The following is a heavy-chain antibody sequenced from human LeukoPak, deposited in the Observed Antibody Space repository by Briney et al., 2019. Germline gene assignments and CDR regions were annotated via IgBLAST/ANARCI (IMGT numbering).Heavy chain of an antibody. CDR2: IIPIFGTA. CDR1: GGTFSSYA. V-gene: IGHV1-69*13. D-gene: IGHD5-18*01. Sequence: ASVKVSCKASGGTFSSYAISWVRQAPGQGLEWMGGIIPIFGTANYAQKFQGRVTITADESTSTAYMELSSLRSEDTAVYYCARVEYSYARFDYWGQGTLVTVSS. J-gene: IGHJ4*02. CDR3: ARVEYSYARFDY.